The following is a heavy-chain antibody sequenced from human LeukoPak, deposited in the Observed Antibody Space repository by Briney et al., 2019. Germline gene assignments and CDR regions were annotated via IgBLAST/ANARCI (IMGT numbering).Heavy chain of an antibody. CDR3: ARDHAVGTMLRGSDH. V-gene: IGHV3-66*01. D-gene: IGHD3-10*01. Sequence: PGGSLRLSCAASGFTVSSDYMSWVRQAPGKGLEWVSVIYSGGSTYYADSVKGRFTISRDNSKNTLYLQMNSLRADDTAVYFCARDHAVGTMLRGSDHWGQGTLVTVSS. J-gene: IGHJ4*02. CDR2: IYSGGST. CDR1: GFTVSSDY.